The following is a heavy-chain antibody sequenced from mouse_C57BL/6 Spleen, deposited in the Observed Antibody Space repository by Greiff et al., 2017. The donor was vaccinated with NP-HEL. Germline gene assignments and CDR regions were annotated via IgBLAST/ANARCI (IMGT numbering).Heavy chain of an antibody. Sequence: QVQLQQSGAELVKPGASVKLSCKASGYTFTEYTIHWVKQRSGQGLEWIGWFYPGSGSIKYNERFQDKATLTADKSSSTVYMELSRLTSEDSAVYFCARHEDGGYYSNSWFAYWGQGTLVTVSA. CDR3: ARHEDGGYYSNSWFAY. D-gene: IGHD2-5*01. V-gene: IGHV1-62-2*01. CDR1: GYTFTEYT. J-gene: IGHJ3*01. CDR2: FYPGSGSI.